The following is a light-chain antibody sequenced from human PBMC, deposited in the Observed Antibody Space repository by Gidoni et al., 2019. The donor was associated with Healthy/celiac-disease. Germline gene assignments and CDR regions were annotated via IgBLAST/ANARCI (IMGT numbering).Light chain of an antibody. CDR1: QSVLYSSNNKNY. J-gene: IGKJ1*01. V-gene: IGKV4-1*01. CDR2: WAS. Sequence: DIVMTQSPDSLAVSLGERATINCKSSQSVLYSSNNKNYLAWYQQKPGQPPKLIIYWASTRESGVPDRFSGSGSGTDFTLTIISLQAEDVAVYYCQQYYSTPWTFGQGTKVEIK. CDR3: QQYYSTPWT.